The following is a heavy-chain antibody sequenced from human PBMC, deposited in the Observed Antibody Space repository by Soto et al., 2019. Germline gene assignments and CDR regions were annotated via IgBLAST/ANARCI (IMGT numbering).Heavy chain of an antibody. CDR3: ARGSGNYDILTAIRASFAP. CDR2: IIPIFGTA. CDR1: GGTFSSYA. J-gene: IGHJ5*02. D-gene: IGHD3-9*01. Sequence: GASVKVSCKASGGTFSSYAISWVRQAPGQGLEWMGGIIPIFGTANYAQKFQGRVTITAGKSTSTAYMELSSLRSEDTAVYYCARGSGNYDILTAIRASFAPWGQGTLVTVSS. V-gene: IGHV1-69*06.